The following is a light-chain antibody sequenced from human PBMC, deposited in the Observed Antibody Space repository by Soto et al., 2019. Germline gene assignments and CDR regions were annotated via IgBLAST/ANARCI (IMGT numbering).Light chain of an antibody. CDR1: QSVSSN. CDR3: QQYNNWPRT. J-gene: IGKJ1*01. V-gene: IGKV3-15*01. CDR2: GAS. Sequence: EIVMTQCSATLSVSPGERATLSCRASQSVSSNLAWYQQKPGQAPRLLIYGASTRATGIPARFSGSGSGTEFTLTISSLQSEPFAAYYCQQYNNWPRTFGQGTKVDIK.